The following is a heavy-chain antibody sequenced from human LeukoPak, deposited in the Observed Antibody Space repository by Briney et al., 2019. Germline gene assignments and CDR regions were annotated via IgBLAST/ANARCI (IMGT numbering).Heavy chain of an antibody. Sequence: AWETLSLTCTVSGGSISSYYWSWIRQPPGKGLEWIGYIYYSGSTNYNPSLKSRVTISVDTSKNQFSLKLSSVTAADTAVYYCARAGYYGLGWFVPWGQGTLVTVSS. CDR3: ARAGYYGLGWFVP. J-gene: IGHJ5*02. D-gene: IGHD3-10*01. CDR1: GGSISSYY. V-gene: IGHV4-59*01. CDR2: IYYSGST.